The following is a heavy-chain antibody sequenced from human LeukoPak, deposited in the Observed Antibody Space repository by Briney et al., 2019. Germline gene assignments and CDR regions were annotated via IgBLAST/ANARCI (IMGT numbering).Heavy chain of an antibody. Sequence: GGSLRLSCAASGFTFSSYEMNWVRPAPGKGLEWVSYISSSGSTIYYADSVKGRFTISRDNAKNSLYLQMNSLRAEDTAVYYCAELGITMIGGVWGKGTTVTISS. J-gene: IGHJ6*04. CDR1: GFTFSSYE. D-gene: IGHD3-10*02. CDR2: ISSSGSTI. V-gene: IGHV3-48*03. CDR3: AELGITMIGGV.